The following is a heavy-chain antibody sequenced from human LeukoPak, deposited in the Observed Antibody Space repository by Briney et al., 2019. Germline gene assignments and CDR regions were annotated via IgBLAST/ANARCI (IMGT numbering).Heavy chain of an antibody. CDR1: GFVFSTYG. J-gene: IGHJ4*02. D-gene: IGHD6-19*01. V-gene: IGHV3-21*01. CDR3: ARLQGGSGWYYFDY. Sequence: GGSLRLSCAVSGFVFSTYGMNWVRQAPGKGLEWVSSISSSSSYIYYADSVKGRFTISRDNAKNSLYLQMNSLRAEDTAVYYCARLQGGSGWYYFDYWGQGSLVTVSS. CDR2: ISSSSSYI.